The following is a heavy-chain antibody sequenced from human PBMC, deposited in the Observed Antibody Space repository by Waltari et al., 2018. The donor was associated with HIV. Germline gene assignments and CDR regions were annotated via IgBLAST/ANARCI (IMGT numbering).Heavy chain of an antibody. Sequence: QVQLQQWGAGLLKPSETLSLTCAVYGGSFSGYYWSWIRQPPGKGLEWIGEINHSGSTNYNPSLKSRVTISVDTSKNQFSLKLSSVTAADTAVYYCARVMGATSYYFDYWGQGTLVTVSS. CDR2: INHSGST. CDR3: ARVMGATSYYFDY. D-gene: IGHD1-26*01. V-gene: IGHV4-34*01. J-gene: IGHJ4*02. CDR1: GGSFSGYY.